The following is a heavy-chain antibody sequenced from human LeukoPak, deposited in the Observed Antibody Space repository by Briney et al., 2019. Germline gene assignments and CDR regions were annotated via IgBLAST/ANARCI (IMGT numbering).Heavy chain of an antibody. J-gene: IGHJ4*02. CDR2: ISVSGGNT. CDR3: AKHHYSSSRDYFDY. Sequence: PGGSLRLSCAASGFTFRNYAMNWVRQAPGKGLEWVSTISVSGGNTHYAESVKGRFTISRDDSRNTLFLQMNSLRAEDTAVYYCAKHHYSSSRDYFDYWGQGTLVTVSS. CDR1: GFTFRNYA. V-gene: IGHV3-23*01. D-gene: IGHD6-13*01.